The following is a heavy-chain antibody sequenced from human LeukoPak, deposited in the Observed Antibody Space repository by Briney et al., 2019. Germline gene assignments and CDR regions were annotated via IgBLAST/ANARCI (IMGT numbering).Heavy chain of an antibody. V-gene: IGHV3-7*01. J-gene: IGHJ4*02. Sequence: GGSLRLSCAASGFTFSNYWMSWVRQAPGKGLEFMANIKEAGSEKYYVDSVKGRFTISRDNDKNLVHLQMNSLRAEDTAVYYCANENYYGSGSYADYWGQGTLVTVSS. CDR1: GFTFSNYW. CDR3: ANENYYGSGSYADY. D-gene: IGHD3-10*01. CDR2: IKEAGSEK.